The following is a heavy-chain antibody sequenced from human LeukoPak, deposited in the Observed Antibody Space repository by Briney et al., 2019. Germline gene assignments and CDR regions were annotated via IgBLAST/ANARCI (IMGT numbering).Heavy chain of an antibody. CDR3: SRGGFGELLPIDY. V-gene: IGHV4-38-2*02. CDR1: GYSISSGYY. D-gene: IGHD3-10*01. J-gene: IGHJ4*02. CDR2: IYHSGST. Sequence: SETLSLTCTVSGYSISSGYYWGWIRQPPGKGLEWIGSIYHSGSTYYNPSLKSRVTISVDTSKNQFSLKLSSVTAADTAVYYCSRGGFGELLPIDYWGQGTLVTVSS.